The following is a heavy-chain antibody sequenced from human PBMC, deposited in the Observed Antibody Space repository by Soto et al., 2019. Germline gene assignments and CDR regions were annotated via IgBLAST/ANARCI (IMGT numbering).Heavy chain of an antibody. CDR1: GDSIYRSYW. CDR2: IFHTGTT. V-gene: IGHV4-4*02. J-gene: IGHJ4*02. Sequence: SETLSLTCAFSGDSIYRSYWWSWVRLPPGKGPEWIGEIFHTGTTNYNPSLKSRLTMSVDKSKKEISLKLDSVTAADTAVYFCARSARYGVVGDYWGQGTGV. CDR3: ARSARYGVVGDY. D-gene: IGHD2-15*01.